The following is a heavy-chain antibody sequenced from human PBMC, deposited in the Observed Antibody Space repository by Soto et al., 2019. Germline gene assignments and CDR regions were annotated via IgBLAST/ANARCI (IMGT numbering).Heavy chain of an antibody. J-gene: IGHJ4*02. Sequence: QVQLQESGPGLVKPSQTLSLTCSVSGDSISGGDYYWSWIRQPPGEALEWIGHIHYSGSTYYNASIKSRLTISLDTSKNEFSLNLSSVTAADTAVYYCARDQRALRYFDYWGQGTLVTVSS. CDR3: ARDQRALRYFDY. CDR1: GDSISGGDYY. V-gene: IGHV4-30-4*01. CDR2: IHYSGST.